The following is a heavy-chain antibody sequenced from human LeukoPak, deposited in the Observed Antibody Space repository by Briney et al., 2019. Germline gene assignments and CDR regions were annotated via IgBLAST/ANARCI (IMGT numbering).Heavy chain of an antibody. Sequence: GGSLRLSCAAFGFTFSSYSMNWVRQAPGKGLEWVSSISSSSSYIYYADSVKGRFTISRDNAKNSLYLQMNSLRAEDTAVYYCARDHGCSGGSCYIRYGMDVWGQGTTVTVSS. CDR1: GFTFSSYS. D-gene: IGHD2-15*01. J-gene: IGHJ6*02. CDR3: ARDHGCSGGSCYIRYGMDV. V-gene: IGHV3-21*01. CDR2: ISSSSSYI.